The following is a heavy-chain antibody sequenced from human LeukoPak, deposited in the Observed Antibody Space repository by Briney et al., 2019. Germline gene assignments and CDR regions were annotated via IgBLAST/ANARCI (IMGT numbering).Heavy chain of an antibody. J-gene: IGHJ4*02. CDR1: GGSVSSGSYY. CDR2: IYYSGST. Sequence: SETLSLTCTVSGGSVSSGSYYWSWIRQPPGKGLEWIGYIYYSGSTNYNPSLKSRVTISVDTSKNQFSLKLSSVTAADTAVYYCARSVFRGYALAYWGQGTLVTVSS. D-gene: IGHD3-22*01. CDR3: ARSVFRGYALAY. V-gene: IGHV4-61*01.